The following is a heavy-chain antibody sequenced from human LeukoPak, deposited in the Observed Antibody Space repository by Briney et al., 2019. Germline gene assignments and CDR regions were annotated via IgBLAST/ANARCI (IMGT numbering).Heavy chain of an antibody. CDR3: ARDRSTSGYNYYGMDV. J-gene: IGHJ6*02. V-gene: IGHV1-69*13. CDR2: IIPIFGTA. CDR1: GGTFSSYA. D-gene: IGHD3-16*01. Sequence: SVTVSCKASGGTFSSYAISWVRQAPGQGLEWMGGIIPIFGTANYAQKFQGRVTITADESTNTAYMELSSLRSEDTAVYYCARDRSTSGYNYYGMDVWGQGTTVTVSS.